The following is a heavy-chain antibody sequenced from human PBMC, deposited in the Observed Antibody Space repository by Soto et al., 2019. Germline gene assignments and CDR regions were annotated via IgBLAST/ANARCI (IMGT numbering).Heavy chain of an antibody. Sequence: VASVKVSCKASGYTFTSYDINWVRQATGQGLEWMGWMNPNSGNTGYAQKFQGRVTMTRNTSISTAYMELSSLRSEDTAVYYCAREPTPAFNYYYYGMDVWGQRTTVTVSS. CDR2: MNPNSGNT. J-gene: IGHJ6*02. CDR1: GYTFTSYD. V-gene: IGHV1-8*01. D-gene: IGHD1-1*01. CDR3: AREPTPAFNYYYYGMDV.